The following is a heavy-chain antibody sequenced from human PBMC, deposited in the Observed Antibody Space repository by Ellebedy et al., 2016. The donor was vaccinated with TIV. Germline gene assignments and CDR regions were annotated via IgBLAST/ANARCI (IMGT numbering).Heavy chain of an antibody. V-gene: IGHV3-23*01. CDR3: ARGDRSSGWTV. CDR2: IGGGGTS. J-gene: IGHJ4*02. D-gene: IGHD6-19*01. CDR1: GFAFSNAG. Sequence: GESLKISCAASGFAFSNAGMSWVRQAPGKGLEWVSAIGGGGTSFYGDSVKGRFTSSRDNSKNMLYLQVNSLRAEDAALHYCARGDRSSGWTVWGQGTLVTVSS.